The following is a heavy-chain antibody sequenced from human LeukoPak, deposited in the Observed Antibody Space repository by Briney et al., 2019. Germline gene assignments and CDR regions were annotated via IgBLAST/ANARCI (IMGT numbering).Heavy chain of an antibody. Sequence: SETLSLTCAVYGGSFSGYYWSWIRQPPGKGLEWIGEINHSGSTNYNPSLKSRVTISVDTSKNQFSLKLSSVTAADTAVYYCARHGELVRSWYYWGQGTLVTVSS. J-gene: IGHJ4*02. CDR2: INHSGST. V-gene: IGHV4-34*01. D-gene: IGHD6-6*01. CDR1: GGSFSGYY. CDR3: ARHGELVRSWYY.